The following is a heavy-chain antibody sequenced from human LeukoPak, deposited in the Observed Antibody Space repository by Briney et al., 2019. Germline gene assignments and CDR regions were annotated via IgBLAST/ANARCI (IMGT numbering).Heavy chain of an antibody. CDR1: GFTFSNYW. J-gene: IGHJ4*02. CDR2: IKQDGSEQ. D-gene: IGHD6-13*01. Sequence: GSLRLSCAASGFTFSNYWMSWVRQAPGKGLEWVANIKQDGSEQYYVDSVKGRFTISRDNSKNSLYLQMNSLRAEDTAVYYCVRWSGSWYYWGQGTLVTVSS. V-gene: IGHV3-7*05. CDR3: VRWSGSWYY.